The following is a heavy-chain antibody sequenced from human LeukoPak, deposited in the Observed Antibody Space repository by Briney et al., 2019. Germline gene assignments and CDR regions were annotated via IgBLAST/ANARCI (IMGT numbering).Heavy chain of an antibody. CDR1: GFTFSSYA. Sequence: GRSLRLSCAASGFTFSSYAMHCVRQAPGKGLEWVALIWYDGNKKYFEDSVKGRFTISRDNSKNTLYLQMNSLRAEDTAVYYCARDRGYDPHYYFDYWGQGTLVTVSS. D-gene: IGHD5-12*01. CDR3: ARDRGYDPHYYFDY. CDR2: IWYDGNKK. J-gene: IGHJ4*02. V-gene: IGHV3-33*01.